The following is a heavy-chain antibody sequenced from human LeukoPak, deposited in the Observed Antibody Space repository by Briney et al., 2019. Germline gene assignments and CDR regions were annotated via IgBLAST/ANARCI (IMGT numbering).Heavy chain of an antibody. CDR2: IYYSGST. CDR3: ARHGSGSYYHEFDY. D-gene: IGHD3-10*01. CDR1: GGSISSSSYY. J-gene: IGHJ4*02. Sequence: PSETLSLTCTVSGGSISSSSYYWGWIRQPPGKGLEWIGSIYYSGSTYYNPSLKSRVTISVDTSKNQFSLKLSSVTAADTAVYYCARHGSGSYYHEFDYWGQGTLVTVSS. V-gene: IGHV4-39*01.